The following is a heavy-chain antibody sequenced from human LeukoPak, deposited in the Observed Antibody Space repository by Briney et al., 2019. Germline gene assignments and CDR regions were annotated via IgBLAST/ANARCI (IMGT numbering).Heavy chain of an antibody. D-gene: IGHD3-16*01. CDR3: ARVGPQLDYFDY. CDR1: GASISSYY. J-gene: IGHJ4*02. V-gene: IGHV4-4*07. Sequence: SETLSLTCTAPGASISSYYWSWIRQPAGKGREWIGRIYTSGSTNYNPSLKSRVTMSVDTSKNQFSLKLSSVTAADTAVYYCARVGPQLDYFDYWGQGTLVTVSS. CDR2: IYTSGST.